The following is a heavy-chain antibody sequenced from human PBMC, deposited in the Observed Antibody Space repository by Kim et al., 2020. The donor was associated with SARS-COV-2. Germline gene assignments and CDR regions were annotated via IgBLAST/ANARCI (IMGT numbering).Heavy chain of an antibody. D-gene: IGHD3-22*01. V-gene: IGHV4-39*01. Sequence: SETLSLTCTVSGGSISSSSYYWGWIRQPPGKGLEWIGSIYYSGSTYYNPSLKSRVTISVDTSKNQFSLKLSSVTAADTAVYYCARADWDYYDSSGYSFDYWGQGTLVTVSS. J-gene: IGHJ4*02. CDR1: GGSISSSSYY. CDR3: ARADWDYYDSSGYSFDY. CDR2: IYYSGST.